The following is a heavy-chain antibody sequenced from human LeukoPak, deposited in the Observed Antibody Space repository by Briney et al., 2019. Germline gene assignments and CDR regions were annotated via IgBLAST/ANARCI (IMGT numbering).Heavy chain of an antibody. CDR1: GYSFTNYW. D-gene: IGHD4-11*01. CDR2: IYPSDSDI. J-gene: IGHJ4*02. V-gene: IGHV5-51*01. CDR3: ARAGTSNYRFFDS. Sequence: GESLKISCKASGYSFTNYWIGWVRQMPGKGLEWMGIIYPSDSDIRYSPSFQGQVTISADKSINTAYLQWSSLKASDTAIYYCARAGTSNYRFFDSWGQGTLVTVSS.